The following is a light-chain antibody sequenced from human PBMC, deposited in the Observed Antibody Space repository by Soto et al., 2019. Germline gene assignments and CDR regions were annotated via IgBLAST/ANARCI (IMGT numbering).Light chain of an antibody. J-gene: IGLJ2*01. Sequence: QPVLTQPPSASGTPGQRVTISRSGSSSNIGSNTVNWYQHLPGTAPKLLMYNSNQRPSGVPDRFSGSKSGTSASLAISGLQSEDGADYYCAAWDDSLNGVVFGGGTKLNVL. V-gene: IGLV1-44*01. CDR2: NSN. CDR3: AAWDDSLNGVV. CDR1: SSNIGSNT.